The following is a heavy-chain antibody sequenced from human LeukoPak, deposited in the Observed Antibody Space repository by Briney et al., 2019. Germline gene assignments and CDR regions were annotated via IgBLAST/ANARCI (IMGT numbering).Heavy chain of an antibody. Sequence: GASVKVSCKXSGYTFTSYDINWVRQATRQGLEWMGWMNPNSGNTGYAQKFQSRVTITRNTSISTAYMELSSLRSEDTAVYYCARGNPYYDFWSGHYYYYYYMDVWGKGTPVTVSS. CDR2: MNPNSGNT. CDR1: GYTFTSYD. J-gene: IGHJ6*03. V-gene: IGHV1-8*03. CDR3: ARGNPYYDFWSGHYYYYYYMDV. D-gene: IGHD3-3*01.